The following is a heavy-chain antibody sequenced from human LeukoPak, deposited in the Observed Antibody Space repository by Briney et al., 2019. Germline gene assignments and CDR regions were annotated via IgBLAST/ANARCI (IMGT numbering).Heavy chain of an antibody. CDR2: IYSGGST. CDR1: GFTVSSNY. J-gene: IGHJ4*02. CDR3: ARAQVGATPPYVDY. Sequence: GGSLRLSCAASGFTVSSNYMCWVRQAPGKGLEWVSVIYSGGSTYYADSVKGRFTISRDNAKNTLFLQMNSLRAEDTAVYYCARAQVGATPPYVDYWGQGTLVTVSS. D-gene: IGHD1-26*01. V-gene: IGHV3-53*01.